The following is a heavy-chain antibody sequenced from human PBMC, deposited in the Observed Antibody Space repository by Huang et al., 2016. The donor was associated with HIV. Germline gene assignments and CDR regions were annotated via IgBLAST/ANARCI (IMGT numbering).Heavy chain of an antibody. J-gene: IGHJ4*02. CDR1: GFTFSAYA. Sequence: EVQLVESGGGLVRPGGSLRLSCAASGFTFSAYAVNWVRQAPGKGLEWSAFISGSTYTIYYADSGKGRFTISRDNAKNSLYLQMGGLRAEDTAVYYCVREGHHATSANWGYFDYWGQGTPVTVSS. CDR2: ISGSTYTI. V-gene: IGHV3-48*01. D-gene: IGHD1-26*01. CDR3: VREGHHATSANWGYFDY.